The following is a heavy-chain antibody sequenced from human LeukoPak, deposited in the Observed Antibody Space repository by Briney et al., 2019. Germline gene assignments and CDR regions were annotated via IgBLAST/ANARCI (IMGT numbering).Heavy chain of an antibody. CDR1: GLTFSSYA. J-gene: IGHJ6*02. Sequence: GWSLRLSCAASGLTFSSYAITWVRQAPGGWLEWLSRIGGGDGNTYYADAVRGRFTCSRDNSKNTVSLQMNSMRDEDTAVYYCAKDRSSSSYYGMDVWGQGTTVTVSS. CDR3: AKDRSSSSYYGMDV. V-gene: IGHV3-23*01. D-gene: IGHD2-2*01. CDR2: IGGGDGNT.